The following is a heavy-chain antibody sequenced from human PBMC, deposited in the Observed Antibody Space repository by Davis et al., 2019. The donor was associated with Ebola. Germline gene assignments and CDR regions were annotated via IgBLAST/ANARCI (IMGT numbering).Heavy chain of an antibody. CDR2: IWYDGSNK. CDR1: GFTFSNYG. Sequence: GESLKISCAASGFTFSNYGMHWVRQAPGKGLEWVALIWYDGSNKYYADSVKGRFTISRDNSKNTLYLQMNSLRAEDTAVYYCARDRVGGYSDGYMGYWGQGTLVTVSS. D-gene: IGHD5-18*01. V-gene: IGHV3-33*01. J-gene: IGHJ4*02. CDR3: ARDRVGGYSDGYMGY.